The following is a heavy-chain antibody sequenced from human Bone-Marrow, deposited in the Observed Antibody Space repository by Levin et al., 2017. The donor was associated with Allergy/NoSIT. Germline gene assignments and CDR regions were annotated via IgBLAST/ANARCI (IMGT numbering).Heavy chain of an antibody. CDR1: GSGYTLRQLS. Sequence: GESLKISCRVSGSGYTLRQLSIHWVRQPPGKGLEWLGGFDPEDDKPIYAQMFQGRVTMTEDTSAETAYMDLSSLRSDDTAVYFCTTAFGGNYSLHEYVLHWGQGTLVTVSS. D-gene: IGHD1-7*01. J-gene: IGHJ1*01. CDR3: TTAFGGNYSLHEYVLH. V-gene: IGHV1-24*01. CDR2: FDPEDDKP.